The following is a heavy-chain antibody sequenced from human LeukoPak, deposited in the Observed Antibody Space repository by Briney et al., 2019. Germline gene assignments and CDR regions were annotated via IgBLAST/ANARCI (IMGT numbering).Heavy chain of an antibody. V-gene: IGHV1-8*02. CDR3: ARDPNRYYDAMDV. J-gene: IGHJ6*02. D-gene: IGHD3-3*01. CDR2: MNPNSGNT. Sequence: ASVKVSCKASGYTFTGYYMHWVRQAPGQGLEWMGWMNPNSGNTGYAQKFQGRVTMTRNTSISTAYMELSSLRSEDTAVYYCARDPNRYYDAMDVWGQGTTVTVSS. CDR1: GYTFTGYY.